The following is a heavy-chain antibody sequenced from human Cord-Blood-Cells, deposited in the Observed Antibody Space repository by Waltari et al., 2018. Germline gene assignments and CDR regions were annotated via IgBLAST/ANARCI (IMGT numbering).Heavy chain of an antibody. CDR1: GYTFTSYY. V-gene: IGHV1-46*01. CDR2: INPSGGST. CDR3: ARDGDIVVVPAAIDYWYFDL. Sequence: QVQLVQSGAEVKKPGASVKVSCKASGYTFTSYYMHWVRPAPGQGLEWMGIINPSGGSTSYAQKFQGRVTMTRDTSTSTVYMELSSLRSEDTAVYYCARDGDIVVVPAAIDYWYFDLWGRGTLVTVSS. D-gene: IGHD2-2*01. J-gene: IGHJ2*01.